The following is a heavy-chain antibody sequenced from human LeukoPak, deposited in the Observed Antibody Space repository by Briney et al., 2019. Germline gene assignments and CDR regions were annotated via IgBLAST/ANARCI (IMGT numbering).Heavy chain of an antibody. D-gene: IGHD1-26*01. J-gene: IGHJ3*02. CDR3: ARHRSGSYWRAFDI. CDR1: GGSISGYY. CDR2: IYYSGST. Sequence: SETLSLTCTVSGGSISGYYWSWIRQPPGKGLEWIGYIYYSGSTNYNPSLKSRVTISVDTSKNQFSLKLSSVTAADTAVYYCARHRSGSYWRAFDIWGQGTMVAVSS. V-gene: IGHV4-59*08.